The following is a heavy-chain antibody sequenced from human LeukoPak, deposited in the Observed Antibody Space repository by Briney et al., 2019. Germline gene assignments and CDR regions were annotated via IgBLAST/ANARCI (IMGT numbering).Heavy chain of an antibody. D-gene: IGHD5-18*01. V-gene: IGHV3-74*01. Sequence: GGSLRLSCAASGFTFSSYWMHWVRQAPGKGLVWVSRINSDGSSTSYADSVKGRFTISRDNAKNTLYLQMNSLRAEVTAVYYCAGGGYSYGYDYYGMDVWGQGTTVTVSS. CDR3: AGGGYSYGYDYYGMDV. CDR2: INSDGSST. J-gene: IGHJ6*02. CDR1: GFTFSSYW.